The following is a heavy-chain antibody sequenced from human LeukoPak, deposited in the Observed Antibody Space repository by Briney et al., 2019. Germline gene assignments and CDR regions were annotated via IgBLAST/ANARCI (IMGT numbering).Heavy chain of an antibody. Sequence: ASVKVSCKASGYTFTGYYMHWVRQAPAQGLEWMGWINPNSGGTNYAQKFQGRVTMTRDTSISTAYMELSRLRSDDTAVYYCARGSYYYGSGSYLYWGQGTLVTVSS. CDR3: ARGSYYYGSGSYLY. D-gene: IGHD3-10*01. V-gene: IGHV1-2*02. CDR2: INPNSGGT. CDR1: GYTFTGYY. J-gene: IGHJ4*02.